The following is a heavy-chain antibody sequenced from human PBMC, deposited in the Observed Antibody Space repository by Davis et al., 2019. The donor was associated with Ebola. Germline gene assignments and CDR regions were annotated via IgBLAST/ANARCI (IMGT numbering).Heavy chain of an antibody. D-gene: IGHD6-6*01. J-gene: IGHJ4*02. V-gene: IGHV1-2*02. CDR2: INPNSG. CDR3: ARVRVGIAARPLDY. CDR1: GYTFTDYY. Sequence: ASVKVSCKASGYTFTDYYMHWVRQAPGQGLEWMGWINPNSGDTSISTAYMELSRLRSDDTAVYYCARVRVGIAARPLDYWGQGTLVTVSS.